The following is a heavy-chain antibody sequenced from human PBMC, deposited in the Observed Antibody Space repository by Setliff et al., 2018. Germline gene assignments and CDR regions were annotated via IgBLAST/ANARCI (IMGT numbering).Heavy chain of an antibody. V-gene: IGHV4-39*01. CDR1: GGPINSDRYY. CDR2: INHSGST. Sequence: TSETLSLTCTVSGGPINSDRYYWGWIRQPPGKGLEWIGEINHSGSTNYNPSLKSRVTISVDTSKDQFSLNLRSVTAADTAVYYCARRIVGAVDGFDIWGQGTMVTVSS. D-gene: IGHD1-26*01. CDR3: ARRIVGAVDGFDI. J-gene: IGHJ3*02.